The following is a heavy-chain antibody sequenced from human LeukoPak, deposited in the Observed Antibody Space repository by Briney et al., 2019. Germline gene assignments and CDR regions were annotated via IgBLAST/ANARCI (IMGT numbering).Heavy chain of an antibody. Sequence: GGSLRLSCAASRFTFDDYAMHWVRQAPGKGLEWVSGISWNSGSIGYADSVKGRFTISRDNTKNSLYLQMNSLRAEDTALYYCAKEAGSGYAFDYWGQGTLVTVSS. CDR2: ISWNSGSI. V-gene: IGHV3-9*01. CDR3: AKEAGSGYAFDY. D-gene: IGHD5-12*01. J-gene: IGHJ4*02. CDR1: RFTFDDYA.